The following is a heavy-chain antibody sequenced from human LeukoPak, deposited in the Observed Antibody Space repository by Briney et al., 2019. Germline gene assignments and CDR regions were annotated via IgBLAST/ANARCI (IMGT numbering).Heavy chain of an antibody. CDR3: ARGEWELLRWYFDL. V-gene: IGHV4-61*05. D-gene: IGHD1-26*01. Sequence: SETLSLTCTVSGGSISSSSYYWGWIRQPPGKGLEWIGYIYYSGSTNYNPSLKSRVTISVDTSKNQFSLKLSSVTAADTAVYYCARGEWELLRWYFDLWGRGTLVTVSS. CDR1: GGSISSSSYY. J-gene: IGHJ2*01. CDR2: IYYSGST.